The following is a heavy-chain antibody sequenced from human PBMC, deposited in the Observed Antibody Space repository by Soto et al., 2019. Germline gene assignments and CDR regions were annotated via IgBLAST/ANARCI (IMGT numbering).Heavy chain of an antibody. V-gene: IGHV3-30-3*01. CDR1: GFTFSSYA. CDR2: TSYDGSNK. D-gene: IGHD3-22*01. J-gene: IGHJ4*02. CDR3: ARGKSAKYYYDSSGSALDY. Sequence: GGSLRLSCAASGFTFSSYAMHWVRQAPGKGLEWVAVTSYDGSNKYYADSVKGRFTISRDNSKNTLYLQMNSLRAEDTAVYYCARGKSAKYYYDSSGSALDYWGQGTLVTVSS.